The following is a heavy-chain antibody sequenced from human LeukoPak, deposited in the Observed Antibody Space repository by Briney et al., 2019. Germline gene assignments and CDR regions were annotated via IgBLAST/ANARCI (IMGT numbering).Heavy chain of an antibody. CDR2: ISAYNGNT. J-gene: IGHJ6*02. Sequence: ASVKVSCKASGYTFTSYGISWVRQAPGQGLEWMGWISAYNGNTNYAQKLQGRVAMTTDTSTSTAYMELRSLRSDDTAVYYCARSRSSWYSDYYGMDVWGQGTTVTVSS. CDR1: GYTFTSYG. V-gene: IGHV1-18*01. CDR3: ARSRSSWYSDYYGMDV. D-gene: IGHD6-13*01.